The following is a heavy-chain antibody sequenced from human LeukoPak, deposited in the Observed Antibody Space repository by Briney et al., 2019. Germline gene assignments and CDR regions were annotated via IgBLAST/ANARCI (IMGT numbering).Heavy chain of an antibody. CDR1: GGSISSGSYY. D-gene: IGHD3-10*01. CDR3: ARWIGYYYGSGSYSWYYFDY. Sequence: SETLSLTCTVSGGSISSGSYYWGWIRQPPGKGLEWIGSIYYSGSTYYNPSLESRVTISVDTSKNQFSLKLSSVTAADTAVYYCARWIGYYYGSGSYSWYYFDYWGQGTLVTVSS. CDR2: IYYSGST. V-gene: IGHV4-39*07. J-gene: IGHJ4*02.